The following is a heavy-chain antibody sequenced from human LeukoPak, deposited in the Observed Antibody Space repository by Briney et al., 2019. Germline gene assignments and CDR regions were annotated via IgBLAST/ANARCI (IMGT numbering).Heavy chain of an antibody. V-gene: IGHV1-46*01. CDR3: ARVRSNSWYGEVDP. D-gene: IGHD6-19*01. Sequence: ASVKVSCKTYGYTFINYYIHWMRQAPGQGLEWMGIINPSGGTTTYAQRFQGRVTMTRDTSTSTAFMELSSLRSEDTAVYYCARVRSNSWYGEVDPWGQGTLVTVSS. CDR1: GYTFINYY. J-gene: IGHJ5*02. CDR2: INPSGGTT.